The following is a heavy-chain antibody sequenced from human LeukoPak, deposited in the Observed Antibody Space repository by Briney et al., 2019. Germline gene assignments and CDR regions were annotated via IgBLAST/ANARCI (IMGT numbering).Heavy chain of an antibody. J-gene: IGHJ4*02. CDR3: ARYITAGQYYFDY. CDR1: GDSISSAYY. Sequence: SETLSLTCTVSGDSISSAYYWGWIRQPPGKGLEWIGNMYHSGSTYYNPSLNSRVTISVDTSKNHLSLKLSSVTAADTAVYYCARYITAGQYYFDYWGQGTLVTVTS. V-gene: IGHV4-38-2*02. D-gene: IGHD1-14*01. CDR2: MYHSGST.